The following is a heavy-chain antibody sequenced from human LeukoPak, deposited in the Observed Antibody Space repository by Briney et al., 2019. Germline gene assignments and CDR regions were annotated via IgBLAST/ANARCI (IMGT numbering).Heavy chain of an antibody. Sequence: GVSLRLSCAASGFTFSSYSMNWVRKAPGKGLEWVSSICSSSSYIYYADSGKGRFTIARDNAKNSLYLQMNSLRAEDTAVYYCARGGATTSQFDYWGQGTLVTVSS. J-gene: IGHJ4*02. CDR3: ARGGATTSQFDY. V-gene: IGHV3-21*01. CDR2: ICSSSSYI. D-gene: IGHD1-26*01. CDR1: GFTFSSYS.